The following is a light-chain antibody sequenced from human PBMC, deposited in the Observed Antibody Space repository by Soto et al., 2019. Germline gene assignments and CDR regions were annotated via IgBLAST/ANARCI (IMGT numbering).Light chain of an antibody. V-gene: IGKV1-33*01. CDR3: QQCGTFPFT. CDR2: DAF. Sequence: DIQMTQSPSSLSAPVGDRVTITCQASQDISNCLNWYQQKLGIAPKLLIYDAFNLETGVPSRFTGSGSGTDFTFTISSLQPEDFATYFCQQCGTFPFTFGPGTKVDIK. J-gene: IGKJ3*01. CDR1: QDISNC.